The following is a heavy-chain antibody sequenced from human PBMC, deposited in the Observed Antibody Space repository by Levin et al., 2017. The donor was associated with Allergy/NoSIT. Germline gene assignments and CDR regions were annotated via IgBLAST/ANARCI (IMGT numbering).Heavy chain of an antibody. CDR3: ARQQGRIQLWWYDY. J-gene: IGHJ4*02. CDR2: INHSGST. Sequence: LSQTLSLTCAVYGGSFSGYYWSWIRQPPGKGLEWIGEINHSGSTNYNPSLKSRVTISVDTSKNQFSLKLSSVTAADTAVYYCARQQGRIQLWWYDYWGQGTLVTVSS. D-gene: IGHD5-18*01. V-gene: IGHV4-34*01. CDR1: GGSFSGYY.